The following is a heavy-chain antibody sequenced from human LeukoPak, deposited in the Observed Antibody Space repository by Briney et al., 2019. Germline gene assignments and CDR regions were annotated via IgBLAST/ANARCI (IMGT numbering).Heavy chain of an antibody. CDR1: GGSICSYY. Sequence: SETLSLTCTVSGGSICSYYWSWIRQPLGKGLEWIGHIYYSGSTNYNPSLKSRVTISIDTSKNQFSLRLSSVTAADTAVYYCARGAAGYSYGWGQGTLVTVSS. J-gene: IGHJ4*02. CDR2: IYYSGST. V-gene: IGHV4-59*01. CDR3: ARGAAGYSYG. D-gene: IGHD5-18*01.